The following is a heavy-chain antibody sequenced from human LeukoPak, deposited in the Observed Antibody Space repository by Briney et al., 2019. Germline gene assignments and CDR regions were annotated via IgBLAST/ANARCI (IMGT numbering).Heavy chain of an antibody. J-gene: IGHJ4*02. CDR3: ARGVGTSGWYTFDF. CDR1: GDRVSSNNGA. Sequence: SQTLSLTCGISGDRVSSNNGAWNWIRQSPSRGLEWLGRTYYRSKWYDDYARSLQGLITISPDTSRNQFYLHLYSVTPEDTAGYYCARGVGTSGWYTFDFWGEGTPVTVSS. D-gene: IGHD6-19*01. V-gene: IGHV6-1*01. CDR2: TYYRSKWYD.